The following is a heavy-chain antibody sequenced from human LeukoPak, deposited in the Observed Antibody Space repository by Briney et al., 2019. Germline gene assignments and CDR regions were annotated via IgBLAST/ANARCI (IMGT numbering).Heavy chain of an antibody. J-gene: IGHJ4*02. CDR1: GYSFTGYY. D-gene: IGHD1-1*01. CDR3: AAAYSIYWKLGDI. Sequence: ASVKVSCKASGYSFTGYYIHWVRQAPGQGLEWMGWINPNSGGTNYAQKFQGRVTMTRDASISTAYMELSSLRSDDTALYYCAAAYSIYWKLGDIWGQGTLVTVSS. V-gene: IGHV1-2*02. CDR2: INPNSGGT.